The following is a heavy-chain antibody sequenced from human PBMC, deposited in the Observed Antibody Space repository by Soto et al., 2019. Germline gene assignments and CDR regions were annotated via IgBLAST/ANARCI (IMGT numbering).Heavy chain of an antibody. CDR1: GFTFSSYS. CDR3: VLGFGELYVV. V-gene: IGHV3-48*01. J-gene: IGHJ6*02. CDR2: ISSSSSTI. Sequence: EVQLVESGGGLVQPGGSLRLSCAASGFTFSSYSMNWVRQAPGKGLEWVSYISSSSSTIYYADSVKGRFTISRDNAKNSLYLQMNRLRAEDTAVYYCVLGFGELYVVWGQGTTVTVSS. D-gene: IGHD3-10*01.